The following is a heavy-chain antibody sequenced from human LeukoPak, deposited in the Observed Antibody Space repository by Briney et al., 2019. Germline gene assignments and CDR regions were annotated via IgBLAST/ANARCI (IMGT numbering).Heavy chain of an antibody. V-gene: IGHV4-59*08. J-gene: IGHJ4*02. Sequence: PSETLSPTCTVSGGSISSYYWSWIRQPPGKGLEWIGYIYYSGSTNYNPSLKSRVTISVDTSKNQLSLKLSSVTAADTAVYYCARATHLADGYDPYFDYWGQGTLVTVSS. CDR2: IYYSGST. D-gene: IGHD5-24*01. CDR3: ARATHLADGYDPYFDY. CDR1: GGSISSYY.